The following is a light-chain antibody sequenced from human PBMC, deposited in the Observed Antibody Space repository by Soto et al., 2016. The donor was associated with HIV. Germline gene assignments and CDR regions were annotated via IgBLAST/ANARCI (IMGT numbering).Light chain of an antibody. CDR1: ALPKLY. CDR3: QVWDSSSDHPNWV. J-gene: IGLJ3*02. Sequence: SYELSQPPSVSVSPGQTARIICSGDALPKLYAYWYQQKPGQAPVLVVYDDSDRPSGIPERFSGSNSGNTATLTISRVEAGDEADYSCQVWDSSSDHPNWVFGGGTKLTVL. CDR2: DDS. V-gene: IGLV3-21*02.